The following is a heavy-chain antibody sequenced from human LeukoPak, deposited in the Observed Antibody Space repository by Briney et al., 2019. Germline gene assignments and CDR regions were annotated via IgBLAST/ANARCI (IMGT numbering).Heavy chain of an antibody. Sequence: SETLSLTCTVSGGSISSYYWSWIRQPPGKGLEWIGYIYYSGSTNYNPSLKSRVTISVGTSKNQFSLKLSSVTAADTAVYYCARMDYYGSGSYSWGQGTLVTVSS. CDR3: ARMDYYGSGSYS. CDR2: IYYSGST. CDR1: GGSISSYY. D-gene: IGHD3-10*01. J-gene: IGHJ4*02. V-gene: IGHV4-59*01.